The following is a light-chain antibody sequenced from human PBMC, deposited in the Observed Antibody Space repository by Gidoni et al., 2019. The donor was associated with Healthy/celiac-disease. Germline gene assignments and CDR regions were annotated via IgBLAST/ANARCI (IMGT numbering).Light chain of an antibody. Sequence: DIVMTQSPDSLAVSLGGRATINCKSSQSVLYSSNNKNYLAWYQQKPGQPPKLLIYWASTRESGLPDRFSGSGSGTDFTLTISRLQAEDVAVYYCQQYYSTPLTFGPXTKVDIK. J-gene: IGKJ3*01. CDR2: WAS. CDR3: QQYYSTPLT. CDR1: QSVLYSSNNKNY. V-gene: IGKV4-1*01.